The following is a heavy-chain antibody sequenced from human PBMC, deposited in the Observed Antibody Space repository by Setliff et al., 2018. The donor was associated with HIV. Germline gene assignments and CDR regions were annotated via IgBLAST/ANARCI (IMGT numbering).Heavy chain of an antibody. Sequence: KASETLSLTCAVYGGSFSGYYWSWIRQPPGKGLEWIGEINHSGSTNYNPSLKSRVTISIDMSKNQFSLNVTSVTAADTALYYCARAYGSGYSMDGAFDIWGQGTMVTVSS. J-gene: IGHJ3*02. D-gene: IGHD5-12*01. CDR2: INHSGST. CDR1: GGSFSGYY. CDR3: ARAYGSGYSMDGAFDI. V-gene: IGHV4-34*01.